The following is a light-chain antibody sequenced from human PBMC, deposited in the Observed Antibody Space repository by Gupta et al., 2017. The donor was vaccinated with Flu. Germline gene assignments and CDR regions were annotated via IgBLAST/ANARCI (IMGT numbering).Light chain of an antibody. CDR1: RRRAYTDGNNY. CDR2: LAS. CDR3: KQDYRCPLT. J-gene: IGKJ1*01. V-gene: IGKV2-30*01. Sequence: FTLGRPAIICYSTTRRRAYTDGNNYLDWFQQKPGQPPRRLVYLASKRDSGVPDRFSGSGSGTDFTLTISSVEAEDVGVYYCKQDYRCPLTFGQGTKVEVK.